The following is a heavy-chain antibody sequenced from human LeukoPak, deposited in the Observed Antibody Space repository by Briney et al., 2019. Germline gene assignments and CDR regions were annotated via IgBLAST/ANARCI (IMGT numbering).Heavy chain of an antibody. D-gene: IGHD4-17*01. J-gene: IGHJ5*02. Sequence: GGSLRLSCAASGFTFSSYSMNWVRQAPGKGLEWVSSISSSSSYIYYADSVKGRFTVSRDNAKNSLYLQMNSLRAEDTAVYYCARGPATTVVFWFDPWGQGTLVIVSS. CDR1: GFTFSSYS. CDR3: ARGPATTVVFWFDP. V-gene: IGHV3-21*01. CDR2: ISSSSSYI.